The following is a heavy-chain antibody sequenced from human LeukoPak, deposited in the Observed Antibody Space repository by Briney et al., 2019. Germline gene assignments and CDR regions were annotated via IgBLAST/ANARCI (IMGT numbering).Heavy chain of an antibody. Sequence: PGGSLRLSCAASGFTFSSYSMNWVRQAPGKGLEWVSYISSSGGTIYYADSVKGRFTISRDNAKNSLYLQMNSLRAEDTAVHYCARGGVGRYRYSYGYFDDWGQGTLVTVSS. J-gene: IGHJ4*02. CDR2: ISSSGGTI. CDR1: GFTFSSYS. V-gene: IGHV3-48*04. D-gene: IGHD5-18*01. CDR3: ARGGVGRYRYSYGYFDD.